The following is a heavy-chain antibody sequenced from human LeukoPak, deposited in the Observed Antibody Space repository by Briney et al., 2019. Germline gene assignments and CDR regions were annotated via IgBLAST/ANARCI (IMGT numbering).Heavy chain of an antibody. CDR1: GGTFSSYA. CDR2: IIPIFGTA. J-gene: IGHJ4*02. D-gene: IGHD3-3*01. V-gene: IGHV1-69*05. Sequence: SVKVSCKASGGTFSSYAISWVRQAPGQGLEWMGGIIPIFGTANYAQKFQGRVTITTDESTSTAYMELTSLRSEDTAVYYCASGPPTYDFWSGLFDYWGQGTLVTVSS. CDR3: ASGPPTYDFWSGLFDY.